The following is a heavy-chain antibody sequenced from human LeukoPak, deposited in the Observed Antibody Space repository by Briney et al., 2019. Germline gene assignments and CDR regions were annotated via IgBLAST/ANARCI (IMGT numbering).Heavy chain of an antibody. CDR3: ARKQTGTMYDV. CDR1: GGSFSGYY. CDR2: INHSGST. V-gene: IGHV4-34*01. J-gene: IGHJ4*02. D-gene: IGHD1-7*01. Sequence: PSETLSLTCAVYGGSFSGYYWSWIRQPPGKGPEWIGEINHSGSTYYNPSLTSRVSISKDTSDNQFSLRLYSVTAADTAVYYCARKQTGTMYDVWGQGTQVTVSS.